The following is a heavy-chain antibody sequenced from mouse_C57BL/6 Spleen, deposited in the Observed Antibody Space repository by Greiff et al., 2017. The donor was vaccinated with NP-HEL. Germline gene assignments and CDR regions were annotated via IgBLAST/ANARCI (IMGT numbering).Heavy chain of an antibody. Sequence: LQESGAELVRPGASVTLSCKASGYTFTDYEMHWVKQTPVHGLEWIGAIDPETGGTAYNQKFKGKAILTADKSSSTAYMELRSLTSEDSAVYYCTRRDYNGSSSDYWGQGTTLTVSS. CDR1: GYTFTDYE. D-gene: IGHD1-1*01. J-gene: IGHJ2*01. CDR3: TRRDYNGSSSDY. V-gene: IGHV1-15*01. CDR2: IDPETGGT.